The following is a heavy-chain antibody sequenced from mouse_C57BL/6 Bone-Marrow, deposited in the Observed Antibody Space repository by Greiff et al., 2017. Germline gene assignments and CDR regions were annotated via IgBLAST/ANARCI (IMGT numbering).Heavy chain of an antibody. V-gene: IGHV2-2*01. J-gene: IGHJ4*01. CDR2: IWSGGST. D-gene: IGHD4-1*01. CDR3: ARNSLSWDYAMDY. Sequence: VQLQQSGPGLVQPSQSLSITCTVSGFSLTSYGVHWVRQSPGKGLEWLGVIWSGGSTDYNAAFISRLSISKDNSKSQVFFKMNSLQADDTAIYYCARNSLSWDYAMDYWGQGTSVTASS. CDR1: GFSLTSYG.